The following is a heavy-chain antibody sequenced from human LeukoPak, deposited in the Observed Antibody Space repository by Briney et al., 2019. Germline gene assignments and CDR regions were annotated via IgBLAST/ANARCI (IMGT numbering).Heavy chain of an antibody. CDR2: ISSSAGTI. D-gene: IGHD6-19*01. J-gene: IGHJ4*02. V-gene: IGHV3-48*03. CDR3: ARASAGLYGGDY. CDR1: GFPFSSYE. Sequence: GGPLRLSCAASGFPFSSYEMNWVRQAPGKGLEWVSFISSSAGTIYYADSVKGRFTTSRDNAKNSLYLQMNSLRAEDTAVYYWARASAGLYGGDYWGQGTLVSVSS.